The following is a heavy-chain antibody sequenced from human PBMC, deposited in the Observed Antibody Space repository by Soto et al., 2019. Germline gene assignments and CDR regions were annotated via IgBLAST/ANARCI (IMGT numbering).Heavy chain of an antibody. J-gene: IGHJ4*02. Sequence: QVQLVQSGVEVKKPGASVKVSCKGSGYMFISYGISWVRQAPGQGLEWMGWISPYNGNTKYAQKLQGRVTMTTDTSTSTAYMELRSLRSDDTAVYYCVRDLDGSGSYYTDYWGQGTLVTVSS. CDR1: GYMFISYG. CDR2: ISPYNGNT. CDR3: VRDLDGSGSYYTDY. D-gene: IGHD3-10*01. V-gene: IGHV1-18*01.